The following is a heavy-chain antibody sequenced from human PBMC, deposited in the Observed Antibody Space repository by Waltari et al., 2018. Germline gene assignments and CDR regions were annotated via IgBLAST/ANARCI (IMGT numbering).Heavy chain of an antibody. D-gene: IGHD2-21*02. CDR3: ARDIGDHYYYYYGMDV. Sequence: EVQLVESGGGLVKPGGSLRLSCAASGFTFSSYSMNWVRQAPGKGLEWVSSISSSSSYIYYADSVKGRFTISRDNAKNSLYLQMNSLRAEDTAVYYCARDIGDHYYYYYGMDVWGQGTTVIVSS. J-gene: IGHJ6*02. CDR2: ISSSSSYI. CDR1: GFTFSSYS. V-gene: IGHV3-21*01.